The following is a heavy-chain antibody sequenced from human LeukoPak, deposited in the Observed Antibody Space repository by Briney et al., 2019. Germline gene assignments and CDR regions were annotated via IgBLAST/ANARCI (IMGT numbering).Heavy chain of an antibody. J-gene: IGHJ4*02. CDR3: ASNGNILTGYQDY. V-gene: IGHV3-48*01. CDR1: GFTFSSYS. CDR2: ISSSSSTI. Sequence: GGSLRPSXAASGFTFSSYSMNWVRQAPGKGLEWVSYISSSSSTIYYADSVKGRFTISRDNAKNSLYLQMNSLRAEDTAVYYCASNGNILTGYQDYWGQGTLVTVSS. D-gene: IGHD3-9*01.